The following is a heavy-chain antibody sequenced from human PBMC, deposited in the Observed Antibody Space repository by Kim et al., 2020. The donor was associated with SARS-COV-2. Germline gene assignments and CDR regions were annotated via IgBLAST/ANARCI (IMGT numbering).Heavy chain of an antibody. CDR3: VKDFTGHLDS. V-gene: IGHV3-74*01. Sequence: GGSLRLSCVASGFTVSDYWMHWVRQRPGKGLEWVARMNEDGSWTNHADSVKGRFTISRDNAKNSLDLQMKSLRVEDTAMYYCVKDFTGHLDSWGQGTLVTVSS. CDR1: GFTVSDYW. CDR2: MNEDGSWT. D-gene: IGHD3-9*01. J-gene: IGHJ4*02.